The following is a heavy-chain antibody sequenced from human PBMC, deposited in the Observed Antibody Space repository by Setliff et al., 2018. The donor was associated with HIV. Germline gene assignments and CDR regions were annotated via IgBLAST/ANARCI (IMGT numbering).Heavy chain of an antibody. CDR3: ASRIYYYDESRVLREEGFVP. V-gene: IGHV4-38-2*02. CDR1: GYSISSGYC. J-gene: IGHJ5*02. D-gene: IGHD3-22*01. CDR2: IYHTGRT. Sequence: SETLSLTCTVSGYSISSGYCWTWIRQPPGKGLEWTGSIYHTGRTYYNRSLESRLTISIDTSKNQFSLKLTSVTAADTAMYYCASRIYYYDESRVLREEGFVPWGQGTLVTVSS.